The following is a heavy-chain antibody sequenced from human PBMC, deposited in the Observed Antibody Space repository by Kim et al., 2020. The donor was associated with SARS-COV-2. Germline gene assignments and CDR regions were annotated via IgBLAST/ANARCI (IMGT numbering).Heavy chain of an antibody. V-gene: IGHV3-33*01. Sequence: GGSLRLSCAASGFTFSSYGMHWVRQAPGKGLEWVAVIGYDGSNKYYADSVKGRFTISRDNSKNTLYLQMNSLRAEDTAVYYCARDGGYSGYARFDYWGQGTLVAVSS. D-gene: IGHD5-12*01. J-gene: IGHJ4*02. CDR2: IGYDGSNK. CDR1: GFTFSSYG. CDR3: ARDGGYSGYARFDY.